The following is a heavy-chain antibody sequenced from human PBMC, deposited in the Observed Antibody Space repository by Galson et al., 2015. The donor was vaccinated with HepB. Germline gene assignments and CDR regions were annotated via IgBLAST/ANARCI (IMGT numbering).Heavy chain of an antibody. V-gene: IGHV1-69*13. Sequence: SVKVSCKASGGTFSSYVISWERQAPGQGLEWMGGIIPIFGIAKYAQKFQGRVTITADESTSTAYMELSSLRSEDTAVYYCAGRPGIAAAGFYYYGMDVWDQGTTVIVSS. CDR1: GGTFSSYV. J-gene: IGHJ6*02. CDR2: IIPIFGIA. D-gene: IGHD6-13*01. CDR3: AGRPGIAAAGFYYYGMDV.